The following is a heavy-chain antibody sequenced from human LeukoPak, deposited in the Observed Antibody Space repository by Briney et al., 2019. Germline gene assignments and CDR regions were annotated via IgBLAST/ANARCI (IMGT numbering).Heavy chain of an antibody. V-gene: IGHV1-69*13. D-gene: IGHD5-18*01. CDR3: ARVAGYSYGRYSFDY. CDR2: IIPIFGTA. J-gene: IGHJ4*02. CDR1: GGTFSSYA. Sequence: ASVKVSCKASGGTFSSYAISWVRQAPGQGLEWTGGIIPIFGTANYAQKFQGRVTITADESTSTAYMELSSLRSEDTAVYYCARVAGYSYGRYSFDYWGQGTLVTVSS.